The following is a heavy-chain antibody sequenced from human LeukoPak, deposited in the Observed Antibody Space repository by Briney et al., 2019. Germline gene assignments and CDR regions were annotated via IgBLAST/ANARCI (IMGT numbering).Heavy chain of an antibody. Sequence: SETLSLTCTVSGGSISSYYWSWIRQPAGKGLEWIGRIYTSGSTNYNPSLKSRVTMSVDTSKNQFSLKLSSVTAADTAVYYCARDLSLAAAGPYFDYWGQGTLVTVSS. D-gene: IGHD6-13*01. CDR2: IYTSGST. J-gene: IGHJ4*02. CDR1: GGSISSYY. CDR3: ARDLSLAAAGPYFDY. V-gene: IGHV4-4*07.